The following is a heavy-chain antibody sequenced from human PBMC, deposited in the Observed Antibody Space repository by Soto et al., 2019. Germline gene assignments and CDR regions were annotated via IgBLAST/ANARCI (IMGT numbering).Heavy chain of an antibody. CDR2: IYYSGST. CDR1: GDSISSRSYY. Sequence: PSETLSLTCTVTGDSISSRSYYRGCIRQPPVKGLEWIGSIYYSGSTYNNPSLRSRVSMSIDTSKDQFSLKLRSVTTADTALYFCARQRTPVVTQAYFAVWGPGPLVT. CDR3: ARQRTPVVTQAYFAV. J-gene: IGHJ4*02. V-gene: IGHV4-39*01. D-gene: IGHD2-21*02.